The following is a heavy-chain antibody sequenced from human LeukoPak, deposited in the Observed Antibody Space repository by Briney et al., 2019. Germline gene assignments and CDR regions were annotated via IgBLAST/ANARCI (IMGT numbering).Heavy chain of an antibody. D-gene: IGHD3-9*01. J-gene: IGHJ4*02. V-gene: IGHV3-48*01. CDR1: GFSFSSNS. CDR2: ISGSSSTI. Sequence: GGSLRLSCAASGFSFSSNSMNWVRRAPGKGLEWVSYISGSSSTIYYADSVKGRFTISRDNAKNSLYLQMNSLRAEDTAVYYCVTNFDPDVDWGQGTLVTVSS. CDR3: VTNFDPDVD.